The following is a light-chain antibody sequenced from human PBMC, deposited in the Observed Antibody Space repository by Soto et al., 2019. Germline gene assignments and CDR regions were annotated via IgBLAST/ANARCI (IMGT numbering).Light chain of an antibody. CDR1: QRINNW. V-gene: IGKV1-5*01. Sequence: DIPMTQSPSTLSASVGDRVTITCRASQRINNWLAWYQQKPGKAPKLLIYDASSLESGVPPRFSGSGSGTEFTLTISSLQPDDFATYFCQQYNENSPWTFGQGTKVEIK. CDR3: QQYNENSPWT. CDR2: DAS. J-gene: IGKJ1*01.